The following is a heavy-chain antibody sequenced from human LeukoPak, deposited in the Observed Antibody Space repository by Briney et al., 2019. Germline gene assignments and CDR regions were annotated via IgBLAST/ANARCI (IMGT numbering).Heavy chain of an antibody. CDR1: GFTFSDYY. Sequence: GGSLRLSCAASGFTFSDYYMSWIRQAPGKALEWVSYVSSGSSTIYYADSVKGRFTVSRDNGKRSLYLHMNSLRAEDTAVYYCARGAINSGSYDAYFDYWGQGTLVTVSS. CDR3: ARGAINSGSYDAYFDY. D-gene: IGHD1-26*01. CDR2: VSSGSSTI. J-gene: IGHJ4*02. V-gene: IGHV3-11*04.